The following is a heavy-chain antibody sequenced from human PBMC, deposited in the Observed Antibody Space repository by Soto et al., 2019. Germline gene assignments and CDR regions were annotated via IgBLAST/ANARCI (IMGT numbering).Heavy chain of an antibody. D-gene: IGHD6-13*01. CDR3: ARASLGYSSSWPGYYYGMDV. Sequence: GGSLRLSCAASGFTFTSYAMSWVRQAPGKGLEWVSAISCSGGCTYYADSVKGRFTISRDNSKSTLYLQMNSPRAEDTAVYYCARASLGYSSSWPGYYYGMDVWGQGTTGTVSS. V-gene: IGHV3-23*01. J-gene: IGHJ6*02. CDR1: GFTFTSYA. CDR2: ISCSGGCT.